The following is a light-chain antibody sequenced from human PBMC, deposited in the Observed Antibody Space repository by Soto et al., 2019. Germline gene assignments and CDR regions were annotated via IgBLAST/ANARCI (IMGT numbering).Light chain of an antibody. CDR1: QSVTGSY. J-gene: IGKJ1*01. CDR2: GAS. Sequence: EIVLTQSPDTLSLSPGERATLSCRASQSVTGSYLAWYQQKPGQAPRLLMHGASTRTTGIPERFSGSGSGTDFTLTISRLEPEDFAVYYCQQYGSSPRTFGQGTKVDI. CDR3: QQYGSSPRT. V-gene: IGKV3-20*01.